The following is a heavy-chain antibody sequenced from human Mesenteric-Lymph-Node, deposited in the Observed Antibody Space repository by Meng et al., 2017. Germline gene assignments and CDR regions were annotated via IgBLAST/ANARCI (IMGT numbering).Heavy chain of an antibody. CDR1: GFTFSDYY. D-gene: IGHD4-17*01. CDR3: AKDYAPYFDY. Sequence: GESLKISCAASGFTFSDYYMSWIRQAPGKGLEWISYISSSGSSVYYADAVKGRFTISRDNSKNTLYLQMNSLRAEDTAVYYCAKDYAPYFDYWGQGTLVTVSS. V-gene: IGHV3-11*01. J-gene: IGHJ4*02. CDR2: ISSSGSSV.